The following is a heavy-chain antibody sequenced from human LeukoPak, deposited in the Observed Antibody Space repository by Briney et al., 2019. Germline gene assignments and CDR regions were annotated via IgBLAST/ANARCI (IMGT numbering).Heavy chain of an antibody. CDR1: GGSISSGSYY. J-gene: IGHJ4*02. CDR2: IYTSGST. V-gene: IGHV4-61*02. CDR3: ARDSGSSSGVYYFDY. Sequence: SETLSLTCTVSGGSISSGSYYWSWIRQPAGKGLEWIGRIYTSGSTNYNPPLKSRVTISVDTSKNQFSLKLSSVTAADTAVYYCARDSGSSSGVYYFDYWGQGTLVTVSS. D-gene: IGHD1-26*01.